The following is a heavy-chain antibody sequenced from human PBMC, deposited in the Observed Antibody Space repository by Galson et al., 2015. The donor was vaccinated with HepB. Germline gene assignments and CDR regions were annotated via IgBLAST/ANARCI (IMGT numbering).Heavy chain of an antibody. J-gene: IGHJ4*02. Sequence: SLRLSCAASGFTFSNYGMGWVRQAPGKGLEWVSAITGTTGSTHYSDSVRGRFIISRDNSKDTLYLQMDSLRVGDTAMYYCAKRVLVGGGHFDRWGQGTLVTVSS. CDR2: ITGTTGST. V-gene: IGHV3-23*01. CDR3: AKRVLVGGGHFDR. CDR1: GFTFSNYG. D-gene: IGHD6-19*01.